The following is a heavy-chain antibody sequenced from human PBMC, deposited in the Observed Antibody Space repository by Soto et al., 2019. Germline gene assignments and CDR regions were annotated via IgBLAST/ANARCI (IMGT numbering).Heavy chain of an antibody. CDR2: ISGGGRKT. CDR3: AKNGLSDSPSAIDS. D-gene: IGHD2-8*01. CDR1: GFTFSSNG. J-gene: IGHJ4*02. V-gene: IGHV3-23*01. Sequence: EVQVLESGGGLAQPGGSLRLSCATSGFTFSSNGMSWVRQAPGKGLDWVSGISGGGRKTYYADSVKGRFTISRDNSKDTLFLQMNSLRVEDTAVYYCAKNGLSDSPSAIDSWGQGTLVTVSS.